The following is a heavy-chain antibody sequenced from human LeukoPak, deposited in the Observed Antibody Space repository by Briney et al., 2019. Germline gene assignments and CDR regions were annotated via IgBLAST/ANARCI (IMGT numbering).Heavy chain of an antibody. CDR1: GYTLTELS. Sequence: GASVKVSCKVSGYTLTELSMYWVRQAPGKGLEWMGGFDPEDGETIYAQKFQGRVTMTEDTSTDTAYMELSSLRSEDTAVYYCATDRLESSGWYPVDYWGQGTLVTVSS. J-gene: IGHJ4*02. V-gene: IGHV1-24*01. CDR2: FDPEDGET. D-gene: IGHD6-19*01. CDR3: ATDRLESSGWYPVDY.